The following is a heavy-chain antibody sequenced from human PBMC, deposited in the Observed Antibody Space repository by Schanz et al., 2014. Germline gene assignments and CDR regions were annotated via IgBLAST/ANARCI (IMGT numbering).Heavy chain of an antibody. D-gene: IGHD2-2*01. CDR2: IVGGGGRT. CDR1: GFTFSTYA. J-gene: IGHJ6*02. V-gene: IGHV3-23*01. Sequence: EVQLLESGGALVQPGGSLRLSCSASGFTFSTYAMSWVRQAPGKGLEWVSSIVGGGGRTYYADSVKGRFTISRDNSKNLLYLQMNGLRAEDTAVYFCARDLSSLIQGDVWGQGTTVTVSS. CDR3: ARDLSSLIQGDV.